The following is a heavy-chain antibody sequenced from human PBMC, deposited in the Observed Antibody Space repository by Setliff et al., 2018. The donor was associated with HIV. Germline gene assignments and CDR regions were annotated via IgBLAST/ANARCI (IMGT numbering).Heavy chain of an antibody. J-gene: IGHJ5*02. CDR3: ARDSGMAVVGTWRRLDP. Sequence: ASVKVSCKASGYTFTDYPVHWVRQAPGQRLEWMGWINAGNGDTKFSEKFQGRVTITRDTSASIAYMELRSLRSDDTAVYYCARDSGMAVVGTWRRLDPWGQGTLVTVSS. CDR2: INAGNGDT. D-gene: IGHD6-19*01. V-gene: IGHV1-3*01. CDR1: GYTFTDYP.